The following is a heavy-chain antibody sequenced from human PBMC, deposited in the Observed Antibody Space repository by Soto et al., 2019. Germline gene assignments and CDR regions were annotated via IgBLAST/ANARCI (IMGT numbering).Heavy chain of an antibody. J-gene: IGHJ4*02. D-gene: IGHD6-13*01. CDR2: IYTAGSA. Sequence: EVQLVESGGGLVQPGGSLRLSCAASGFTVSNYHMNWVRRAPGKGLEWVSVIYTAGSADFADSVKGRFSISRDDSKNTLYLQMSSLRAEDTAVYYCARVHSRSYHYFNYWGQGPLVTVSS. V-gene: IGHV3-66*01. CDR1: GFTVSNYH. CDR3: ARVHSRSYHYFNY.